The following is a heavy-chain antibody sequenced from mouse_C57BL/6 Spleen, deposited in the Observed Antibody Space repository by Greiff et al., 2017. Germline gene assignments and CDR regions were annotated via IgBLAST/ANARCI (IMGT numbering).Heavy chain of an antibody. V-gene: IGHV1-19*01. CDR2: INPYNGGT. D-gene: IGHD3-2*02. J-gene: IGHJ3*01. CDR1: GYTFTDYY. Sequence: VQLQQSGPVLVKPGASVKMSCKASGYTFTDYYMNWVKQSHGKSLEWIGVINPYNGGTSYNQKFKGKATLTVDKSSSTAYMELNSLTSEDSAVYYWARQTAQATSWFAYWGQGTLVTVSA. CDR3: ARQTAQATSWFAY.